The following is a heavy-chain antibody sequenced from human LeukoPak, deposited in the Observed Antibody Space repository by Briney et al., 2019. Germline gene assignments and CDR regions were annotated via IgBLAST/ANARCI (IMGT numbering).Heavy chain of an antibody. CDR2: FYYSGST. CDR1: GVSISSSNYY. Sequence: PSETLSLTCTVSGVSISSSNYYWGWIRQPPGKGLEWIGSFYYSGSTYYNPSRKSRVTISVDTSKNQFSLNLRSVTAADTAVYYCARLSGSTGPRERGIYYYYGFDVWGQGTTVTVS. V-gene: IGHV4-39*01. D-gene: IGHD1-14*01. J-gene: IGHJ6*02. CDR3: ARLSGSTGPRERGIYYYYGFDV.